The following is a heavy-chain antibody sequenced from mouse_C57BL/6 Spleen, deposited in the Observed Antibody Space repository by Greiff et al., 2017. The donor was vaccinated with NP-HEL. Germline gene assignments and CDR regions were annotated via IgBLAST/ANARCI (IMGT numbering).Heavy chain of an antibody. J-gene: IGHJ3*01. CDR2: IRSKSNNYAT. Sequence: EVQVVESGGGLVQPKGSLKLSCAASGFSFNTYAMNWVRQAPGKGLEWVARIRSKSNNYATYYADSVKDRFTISRDDSESMLYLQMNNLKTEDTAMYYCVRHSDGYHLFASWGQGTLVTVSA. CDR1: GFSFNTYA. D-gene: IGHD2-3*01. V-gene: IGHV10-1*01. CDR3: VRHSDGYHLFAS.